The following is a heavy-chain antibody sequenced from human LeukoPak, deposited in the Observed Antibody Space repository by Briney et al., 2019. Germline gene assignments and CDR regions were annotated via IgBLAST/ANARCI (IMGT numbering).Heavy chain of an antibody. CDR2: IYTSGST. CDR1: GGSISIYY. Sequence: SETLSLTCTVSGGSISIYYWSWIRQPAGKGLEWIGRIYTSGSTNYNPSLKSRVTISVDKSKNQFSLKLSSVTAADTAVYYCARGNGDGDYFIDYWGQGTLVTVSS. D-gene: IGHD2-8*01. V-gene: IGHV4-4*07. J-gene: IGHJ4*02. CDR3: ARGNGDGDYFIDY.